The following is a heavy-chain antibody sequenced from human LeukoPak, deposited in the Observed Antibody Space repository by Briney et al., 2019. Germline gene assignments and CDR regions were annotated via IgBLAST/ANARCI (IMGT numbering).Heavy chain of an antibody. D-gene: IGHD3-9*01. V-gene: IGHV3-48*01. CDR3: SRVVQDVTGADY. CDR1: GFSFSSYH. J-gene: IGHJ4*02. Sequence: PGGSLRLSCAASGFSFSSYHMNWVRQAPGKGLEWISYIHSTSGSINYADSVKGRFTISRDNAKNSLYLQMNSPRAEDTAVYYCSRVVQDVTGADYWGQGTLVIVSS. CDR2: IHSTSGSI.